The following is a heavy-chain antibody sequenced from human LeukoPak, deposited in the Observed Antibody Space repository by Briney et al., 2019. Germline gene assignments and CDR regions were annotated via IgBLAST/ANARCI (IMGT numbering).Heavy chain of an antibody. D-gene: IGHD3-10*01. Sequence: GGSLRLSCAASGFTFSSYSMNWVRQAPGKGLEWVSSISSSSSYIYYADSVKGRFTISRDNAKNSLYLQMNSLRAEDTAVYYCARDPYGSGSYSLAYYYYYYGMDVWGKGTTVTVSS. CDR2: ISSSSSYI. CDR3: ARDPYGSGSYSLAYYYYYYGMDV. J-gene: IGHJ6*04. CDR1: GFTFSSYS. V-gene: IGHV3-21*01.